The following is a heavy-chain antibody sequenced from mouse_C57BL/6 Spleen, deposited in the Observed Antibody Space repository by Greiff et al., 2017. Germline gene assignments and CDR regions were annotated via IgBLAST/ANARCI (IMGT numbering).Heavy chain of an antibody. V-gene: IGHV1-64*01. Sequence: VQLQQPGAELVKPGASVKLSCKASGYTFTSYWMHWVKQRPGQGLEWIGMIHPNSGSTNYNEKFKSKATLTVDKSSSTAYMQLSSLTSEDSAVYYCAREDYGSSLLDYWGQGTTLTVSS. D-gene: IGHD1-1*01. CDR2: IHPNSGST. CDR3: AREDYGSSLLDY. CDR1: GYTFTSYW. J-gene: IGHJ2*01.